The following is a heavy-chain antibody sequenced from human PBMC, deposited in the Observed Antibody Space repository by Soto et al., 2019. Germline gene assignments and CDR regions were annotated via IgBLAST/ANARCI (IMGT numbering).Heavy chain of an antibody. CDR2: VNGGGDIT. CDR3: ARGHFGVTMDV. D-gene: IGHD3-3*01. J-gene: IGHJ6*02. V-gene: IGHV3-23*01. Sequence: EVQLLESGGGLVQPGGSLRLSCADSEFTFRSYSMIWVRQAPGKGLEWVSGVNGGGDITYYAESVKGRFTISRDNSENSLYQQRNSLRAEDTAVFYCARGHFGVTMDVWGQGTTVTVSS. CDR1: EFTFRSYS.